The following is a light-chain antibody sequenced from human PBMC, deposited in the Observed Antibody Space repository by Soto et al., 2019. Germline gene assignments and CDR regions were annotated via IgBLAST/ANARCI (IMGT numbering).Light chain of an antibody. CDR3: CSYAGSSTLVV. CDR2: EVS. V-gene: IGLV2-23*02. CDR1: SSDVGSYTL. Sequence: QSALTQPASVSGSPVPSITISCTGTSSDVGSYTLVSWYQQHPGKAPKLMIYEVSKRPSGVSNRFSGSKSGNTASLTISGLQAEDEADYYCCSYAGSSTLVVFGGGTKLTVL. J-gene: IGLJ2*01.